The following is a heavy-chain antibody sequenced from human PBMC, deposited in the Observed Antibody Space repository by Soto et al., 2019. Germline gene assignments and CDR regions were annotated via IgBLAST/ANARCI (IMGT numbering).Heavy chain of an antibody. CDR2: ISTYNGDT. Sequence: GASVKVSCKVSGYTLTELSMHWVRQAPGKGLEWMGWISTYNGDTNSAQKFQGRVTMTADTSTGTAYMELMSLKSDDTAAYYCARQGSWPYYYYGLDVWGQGTTVTVSS. CDR1: GYTLTELS. V-gene: IGHV1-24*01. D-gene: IGHD1-26*01. CDR3: ARQGSWPYYYYGLDV. J-gene: IGHJ6*02.